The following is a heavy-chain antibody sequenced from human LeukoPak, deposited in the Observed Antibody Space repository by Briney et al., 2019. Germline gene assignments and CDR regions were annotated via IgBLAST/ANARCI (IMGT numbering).Heavy chain of an antibody. CDR3: ARDDGHYDYVWGSYRYLGVDY. CDR2: ISAYNGNT. CDR1: GYTFTSYG. V-gene: IGHV1-18*01. J-gene: IGHJ4*02. Sequence: GASVKVSCKASGYTFTSYGISWVRQAPGQGLEWMGWISAYNGNTNYAQKLQGRVTMTTDTSTSTAYMELRSLRSDDTVVYYCARDDGHYDYVWGSYRYLGVDYWGQGTLVTVSS. D-gene: IGHD3-16*02.